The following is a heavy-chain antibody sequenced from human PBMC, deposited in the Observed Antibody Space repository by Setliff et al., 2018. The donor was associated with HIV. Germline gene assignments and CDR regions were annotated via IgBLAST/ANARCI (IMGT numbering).Heavy chain of an antibody. V-gene: IGHV4-61*09. D-gene: IGHD6-19*01. CDR3: ARRTYGSGRSDP. J-gene: IGHJ5*02. Sequence: SETLSLTCTVSGDSISSGSYYWSWIRQPAGEGLEWIGQIHTSGSTNYNPSLKSRVTISIDTSNNQFSLQLSSVTAADTAVYYCARRTYGSGRSDPWGQGTLVTVS. CDR1: GDSISSGSYY. CDR2: IHTSGST.